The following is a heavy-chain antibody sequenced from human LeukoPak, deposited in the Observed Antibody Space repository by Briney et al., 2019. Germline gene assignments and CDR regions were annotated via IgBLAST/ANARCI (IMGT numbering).Heavy chain of an antibody. V-gene: IGHV5-51*01. CDR2: IYPGDSDT. Sequence: GESLKISCKGSGYSFTSYWIGWVRQMPGKGLEWTGIIYPGDSDTRYSPSFQGQVTISADKSISTAYLQWSSLKASDTAMYYCATPRSDYDILTGYGAFDIWGQGTMVTASS. CDR1: GYSFTSYW. J-gene: IGHJ3*02. D-gene: IGHD3-9*01. CDR3: ATPRSDYDILTGYGAFDI.